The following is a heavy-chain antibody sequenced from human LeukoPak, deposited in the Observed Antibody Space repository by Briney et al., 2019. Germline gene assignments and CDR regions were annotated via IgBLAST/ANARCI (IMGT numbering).Heavy chain of an antibody. D-gene: IGHD3-10*01. CDR2: ISTSRYT. V-gene: IGHV3-11*05. CDR1: GFTFSDYY. J-gene: IGHJ6*02. Sequence: GASLRLSCAASGFTFSDYYMSWIRQAPGKGLEWVSYISTSRYTNYADSVKGRFTISRDNAKNSLYLQMNSLRAEDTAVYYCAREYYGSGSYLGRNYYYGMDVWGQGTTVTVSS. CDR3: AREYYGSGSYLGRNYYYGMDV.